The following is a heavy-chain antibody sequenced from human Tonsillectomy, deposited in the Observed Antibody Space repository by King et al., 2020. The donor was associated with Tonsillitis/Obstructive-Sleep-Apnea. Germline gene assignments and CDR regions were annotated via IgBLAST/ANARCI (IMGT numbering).Heavy chain of an antibody. Sequence: VQLVESGAEVKKPGASVKVSCKASGYTFTSYYMHWLRQAPGQGLEWMGIINPSGGSTSYAQKFQGRVTMTRDTSTSTVYMELSSLRSEDTAVYYCARGDTVTTYYYSYYMDVWGKGTTVTVSS. CDR1: GYTFTSYY. D-gene: IGHD4-11*01. CDR2: INPSGGST. J-gene: IGHJ6*03. V-gene: IGHV1-46*01. CDR3: ARGDTVTTYYYSYYMDV.